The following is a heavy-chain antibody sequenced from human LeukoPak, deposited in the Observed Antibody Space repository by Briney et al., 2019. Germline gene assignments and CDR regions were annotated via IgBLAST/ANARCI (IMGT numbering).Heavy chain of an antibody. D-gene: IGHD3-3*01. CDR3: ARDLRSRAVFGVQRAFDI. Sequence: SETLSLTCTVSGGSISSYYWSWIRQPAGKGLEWIGRIYTSGSTNYNPSLKSRVTMSVDTSKNQFSLKLSSVTAADTAVYYCARDLRSRAVFGVQRAFDIWGQGTMVTVSS. V-gene: IGHV4-4*07. CDR1: GGSISSYY. CDR2: IYTSGST. J-gene: IGHJ3*02.